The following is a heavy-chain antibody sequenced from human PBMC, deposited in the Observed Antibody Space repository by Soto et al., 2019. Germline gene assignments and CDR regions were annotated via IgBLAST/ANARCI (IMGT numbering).Heavy chain of an antibody. D-gene: IGHD2-2*01. V-gene: IGHV5-10-1*01. J-gene: IGHJ5*02. Sequence: PGESLKISCKGSGYSFTSYWISWVRQMPGKGLEWMGRIDPSDSYTNYSPSFQGHVTISADKSISTAYLQWSSLKASDTAMYYCAGEGKYIVVVPDAIHNWFDPWGQGTLVTVSS. CDR2: IDPSDSYT. CDR1: GYSFTSYW. CDR3: AGEGKYIVVVPDAIHNWFDP.